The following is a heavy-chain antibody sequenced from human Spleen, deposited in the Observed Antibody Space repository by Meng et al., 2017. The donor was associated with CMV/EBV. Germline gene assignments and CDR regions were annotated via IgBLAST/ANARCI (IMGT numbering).Heavy chain of an antibody. Sequence: GGSLRLSCAASGFTFSDYWMTWVRQAPGKGLEWVAAISYDGTNKYYADSVKGRFTISRDNSRNTLYLQMNSLRAEDAAVYYCARDGRTVTALGAGGMDVWGQGTTVTVSS. CDR1: GFTFSDYW. CDR3: ARDGRTVTALGAGGMDV. V-gene: IGHV3-30*03. J-gene: IGHJ6*02. CDR2: ISYDGTNK. D-gene: IGHD4-11*01.